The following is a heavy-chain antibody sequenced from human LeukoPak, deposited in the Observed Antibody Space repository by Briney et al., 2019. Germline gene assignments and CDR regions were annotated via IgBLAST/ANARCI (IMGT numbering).Heavy chain of an antibody. CDR2: ISYDGSNK. J-gene: IGHJ4*02. V-gene: IGHV3-30*03. D-gene: IGHD3-16*02. CDR3: ARAQDGYVWGSYRY. CDR1: GFTFSSYG. Sequence: GRSLRLSCAASGFTFSSYGMHWVRQAPGKGLEWVAVISYDGSNKYYADSVKGRFTISRDNSKNTLYLQMNSLRAEDTAVYYCARAQDGYVWGSYRYWGQGTLVTVSS.